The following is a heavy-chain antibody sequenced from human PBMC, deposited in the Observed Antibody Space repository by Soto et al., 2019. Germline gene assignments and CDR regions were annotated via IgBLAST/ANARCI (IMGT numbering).Heavy chain of an antibody. CDR3: AREGDYLGY. V-gene: IGHV4-59*01. Sequence: SETLSLTCTVSGGSISSYYWSWIRQPPGKGLEWIGYIYYSGSTNYNPSLKSRVTISVDTSKNQFSLKLSSVTAADTAVYYCAREGDYLGYWGQGTLVTVSS. CDR1: GGSISSYY. J-gene: IGHJ4*02. CDR2: IYYSGST.